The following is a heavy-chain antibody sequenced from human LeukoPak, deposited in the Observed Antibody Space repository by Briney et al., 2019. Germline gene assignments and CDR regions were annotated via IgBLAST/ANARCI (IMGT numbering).Heavy chain of an antibody. V-gene: IGHV3-30-3*01. CDR1: GFTFSSYA. Sequence: GGSLRLSCAASGFTFSSYAMHWVRQAPGKGLEWVAVISYDGSNKYYADSVKGRFTISRDNAKRSLYLQMNILRVEDTAVYYCARLNWDDGEVSGFDQWGQGILVTVSS. D-gene: IGHD1-26*01. CDR3: ARLNWDDGEVSGFDQ. J-gene: IGHJ5*02. CDR2: ISYDGSNK.